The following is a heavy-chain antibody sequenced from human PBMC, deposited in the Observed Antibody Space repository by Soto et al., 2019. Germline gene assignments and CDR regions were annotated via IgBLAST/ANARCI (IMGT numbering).Heavy chain of an antibody. CDR2: IYSRGNT. D-gene: IGHD3-10*01. V-gene: IGHV4-31*03. Sequence: QVQLQQSGPGRVKPSQTLSLTCIFSGGSINSGLYYWTWIRQHQGKGLAWVGYIYSRGNTDYSPSFKSRVNLISDSTQNQFTLTVRSKNADNTADNYCERARPGSYFVLEY. CDR1: GGSINSGLYY. J-gene: IGHJ1*01. CDR3: ERARPGSYFVLEY.